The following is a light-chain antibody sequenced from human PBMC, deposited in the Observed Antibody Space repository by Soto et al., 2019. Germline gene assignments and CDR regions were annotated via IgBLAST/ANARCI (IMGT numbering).Light chain of an antibody. CDR2: GAA. J-gene: IGKJ4*01. CDR3: QQDYRSPAT. V-gene: IGKV4-1*01. Sequence: IVIPFSLAIIALSMGERAAINCKAIQIVLYSSDNRNYLAWYQQKPGQSPKLLIYGAATRECGVPDRFSGSGSGTDFTLTISSLQAEDVAIYYCQQDYRSPATFGGGTKVDIK. CDR1: QIVLYSSDNRNY.